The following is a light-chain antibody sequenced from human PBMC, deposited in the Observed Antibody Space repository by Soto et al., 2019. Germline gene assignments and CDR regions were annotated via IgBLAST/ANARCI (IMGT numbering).Light chain of an antibody. V-gene: IGKV3-20*01. CDR3: QQYGSSPWT. CDR1: QSDSSSY. J-gene: IGKJ1*01. CDR2: GAS. Sequence: EIVLTQSPDTLSLSPGERATLSCRASQSDSSSYLAWYQQKPGQAPRLVIHGASRRAPGIPDWFSGSGSGTEFTLTISRLEPEDFAVYYCQQYGSSPWTFGQGTKVEIK.